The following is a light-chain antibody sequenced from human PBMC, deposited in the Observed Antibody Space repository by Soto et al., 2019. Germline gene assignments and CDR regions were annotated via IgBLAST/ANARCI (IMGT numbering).Light chain of an antibody. J-gene: IGKJ5*01. CDR1: QGLTSW. Sequence: DILLTQSPSSVSASVGDRVTITCRASQGLTSWFAWYQQKPGKAPRLLMYAASSLQSGVPSRFSGSGSGTDFTLTISSLQPADFATYYCQQANSFPITFGQGTRLEIK. CDR2: AAS. CDR3: QQANSFPIT. V-gene: IGKV1-12*01.